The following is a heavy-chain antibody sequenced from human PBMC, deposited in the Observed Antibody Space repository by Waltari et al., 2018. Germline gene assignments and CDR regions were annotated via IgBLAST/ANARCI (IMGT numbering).Heavy chain of an antibody. V-gene: IGHV3-21*01. Sequence: VQLQESGPGLVKPSATLSLTCTVSGCSISSYYWSWILQPPGTGREWVSSISSSSSYIYYADSVKGRFTISRDNAKNSLYLQMNSLRAEDTAVYYCARDTSPYYDFWSGYSCYFDYWGQGTLVTVSS. J-gene: IGHJ4*02. D-gene: IGHD3-3*01. CDR1: GCSISSYY. CDR2: ISSSSSYI. CDR3: ARDTSPYYDFWSGYSCYFDY.